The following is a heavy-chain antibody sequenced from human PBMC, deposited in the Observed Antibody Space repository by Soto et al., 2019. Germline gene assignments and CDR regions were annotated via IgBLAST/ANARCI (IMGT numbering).Heavy chain of an antibody. CDR2: ISGSGGST. D-gene: IGHD3-10*01. CDR1: GFTFSSYA. J-gene: IGHJ4*02. V-gene: IGHV3-23*01. CDR3: ANSLNRFYLKLFY. Sequence: GGSLRLSCAASGFTFSSYAMSWVRQAPGKGLEWVSAISGSGGSTYYADSVEGRFTISRDNSKNTLYLQMNSLRAEDTAVYYCANSLNRFYLKLFYWGQGTLVTVSS.